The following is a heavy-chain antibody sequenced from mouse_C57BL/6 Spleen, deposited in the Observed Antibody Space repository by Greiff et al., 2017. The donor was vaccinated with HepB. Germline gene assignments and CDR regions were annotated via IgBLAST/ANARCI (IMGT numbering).Heavy chain of an antibody. D-gene: IGHD2-4*01. CDR3: ARDYDYGGKPFDY. Sequence: VKLQESGAELVRPGASVKLSCKASGYTFTDYYINWVKQRPGQGLEWIARIYPGSGNTYYNEKFKGKATLTAEKSSSTAYMQLSSLTSEDSAVYFCARDYDYGGKPFDYWGQGTTLTVSS. CDR1: GYTFTDYY. CDR2: IYPGSGNT. J-gene: IGHJ2*01. V-gene: IGHV1-76*01.